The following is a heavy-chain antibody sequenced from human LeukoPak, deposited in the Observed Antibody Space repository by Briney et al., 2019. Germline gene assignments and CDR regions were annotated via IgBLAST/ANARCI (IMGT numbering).Heavy chain of an antibody. J-gene: IGHJ4*02. CDR1: GFTFSSYA. CDR2: NSGSYGHT. CDR3: AKVSVGY. D-gene: IGHD3-3*01. V-gene: IGHV3-23*01. Sequence: GGPLSLSCAPSGFTFSSYAVRWLRQAPGRGLEWVSDNSGSYGHTYYADSVKGRFTISRDKSKNTLHLQMKSMRAEDTAVYDCAKVSVGYWGQGTLVTVSS.